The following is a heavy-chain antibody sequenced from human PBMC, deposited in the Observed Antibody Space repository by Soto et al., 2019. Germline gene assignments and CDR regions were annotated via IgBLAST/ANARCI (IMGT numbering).Heavy chain of an antibody. CDR3: ASCSISYFDY. V-gene: IGHV3-7*03. J-gene: IGHJ4*02. CDR1: GFTFSSYW. CDR2: IKQDGSEK. Sequence: GGSLRLSCAASGFTFSSYWMSWVRQAPGKGLEWVANIKQDGSEKYYVDSVKGRFTISRDNAKNSLYLQMNSLRAEDAAVYYGASCSISYFDYWGQGTLVTVSS. D-gene: IGHD3-10*02.